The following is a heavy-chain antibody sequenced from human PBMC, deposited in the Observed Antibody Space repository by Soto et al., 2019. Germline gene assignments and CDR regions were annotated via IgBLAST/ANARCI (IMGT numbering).Heavy chain of an antibody. Sequence: GGSLRLSCAASGFTFSSYGMHWVRQAPGKGLEWVAVISYDGSNKYYADSVKGRFTTSRDNSKNTLYLQMNSLRAEDTAVYYCAKDIVVVPAAYYYYYGMDVWGQGTTVTVSS. J-gene: IGHJ6*02. CDR1: GFTFSSYG. D-gene: IGHD2-2*01. V-gene: IGHV3-30*18. CDR2: ISYDGSNK. CDR3: AKDIVVVPAAYYYYYGMDV.